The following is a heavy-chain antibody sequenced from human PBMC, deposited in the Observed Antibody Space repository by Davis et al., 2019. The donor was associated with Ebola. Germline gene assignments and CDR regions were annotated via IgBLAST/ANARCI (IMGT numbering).Heavy chain of an antibody. J-gene: IGHJ4*02. CDR2: INPHNGNT. Sequence: AASVKVSCKASGYTFTNYGITWVRQAPGQGLEWMGWINPHNGNTNDAQNVQGRVTMTTDTSTSTAYMEVGSLRSDDPAVYYCARAQFPTTSDHWGQGTLVTVSS. CDR3: ARAQFPTTSDH. V-gene: IGHV1-18*04. D-gene: IGHD1-1*01. CDR1: GYTFTNYG.